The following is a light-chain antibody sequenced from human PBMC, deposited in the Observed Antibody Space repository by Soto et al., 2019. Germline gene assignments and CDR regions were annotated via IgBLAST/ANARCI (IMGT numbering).Light chain of an antibody. CDR3: CSYAGGYTYV. CDR2: DVT. Sequence: QSALTQPRSVSGSPGQSVTISCTGTSSDVGGYTFVSWYQQHPGKAPKVMIYDVTKRPSGVPDRFSGSKSGNMASLTISGLQAEDEADYYCCSYAGGYTYVFGTGTKVTVL. J-gene: IGLJ1*01. V-gene: IGLV2-11*01. CDR1: SSDVGGYTF.